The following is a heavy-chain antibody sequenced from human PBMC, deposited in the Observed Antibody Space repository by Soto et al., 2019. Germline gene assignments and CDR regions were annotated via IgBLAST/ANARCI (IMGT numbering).Heavy chain of an antibody. V-gene: IGHV5-51*01. Sequence: GESLKISCKGSGYSFTSYWIGWVRQMPGKGLEWMGIIYPGDSDTRYSPSFQGQVTISADKSISTAYLQWSSLKASDTAMYYCARRRTATKGGFAMQVVDWFDPWGQGTLVTVSS. CDR1: GYSFTSYW. CDR3: ARRRTATKGGFAMQVVDWFDP. D-gene: IGHD2-2*01. J-gene: IGHJ5*02. CDR2: IYPGDSDT.